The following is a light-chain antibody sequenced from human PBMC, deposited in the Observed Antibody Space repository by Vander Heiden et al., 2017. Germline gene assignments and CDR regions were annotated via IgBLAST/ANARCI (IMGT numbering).Light chain of an antibody. Sequence: DVQITQSPSSLSASVGDRVTITFQVSQDISNYLNWYQQKVGRAPMRLIYDSSNLEAVVPSRFRRSGFGTWLTSTISSRRPVDIAAEYCQQHEDLPPITFGGGTKVXIK. V-gene: IGKV1-33*01. CDR1: QDISNY. CDR2: DSS. J-gene: IGKJ4*01. CDR3: QQHEDLPPIT.